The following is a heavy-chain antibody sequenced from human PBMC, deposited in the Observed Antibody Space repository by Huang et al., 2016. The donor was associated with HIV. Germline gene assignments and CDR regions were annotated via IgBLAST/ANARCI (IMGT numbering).Heavy chain of an antibody. V-gene: IGHV1-69*01. D-gene: IGHD3-22*01. CDR1: GGSFRNFA. CDR2: IIPTLGTA. CDR3: ATVDYYDTSGPQRGYVDN. J-gene: IGHJ4*02. Sequence: QVQLVQSGAEVKKPGSSVKVSCKASGGSFRNFAIGWVRQAPGQGLEWMGGIIPTLGTANYAPKFQGRVTIIADESTSTAYMELSSLRSEDTAVYYCATVDYYDTSGPQRGYVDNWGQGTLVTVSS.